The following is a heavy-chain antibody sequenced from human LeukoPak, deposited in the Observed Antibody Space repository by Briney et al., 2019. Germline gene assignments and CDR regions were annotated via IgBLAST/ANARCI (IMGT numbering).Heavy chain of an antibody. V-gene: IGHV3-49*04. CDR3: TRDSSGVDY. J-gene: IGHJ4*02. Sequence: GGSLRLSCTASGFTFGDYAMSWVRQAPGKGLEWVGFIRSKAYGGTTEYAASVKGRFTISRDDSKSIAYLQMNSLKTEDTAVYCCTRDSSGVDYWGQGTLVTVSS. CDR2: IRSKAYGGTT. CDR1: GFTFGDYA. D-gene: IGHD3-22*01.